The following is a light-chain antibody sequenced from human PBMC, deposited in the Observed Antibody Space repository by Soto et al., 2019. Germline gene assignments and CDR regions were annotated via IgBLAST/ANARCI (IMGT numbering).Light chain of an antibody. CDR3: TSYTSASTYV. CDR1: KRDVGGHDS. Sequence: QSVLNPLSSGSVGPCQWIGIPLPGNKRDVGGHDSVSWYQQHPGKAPKLMIYNVSNRPSGVSNRFSGSKSGNTASLTISGLLAEDEADYFCTSYTSASTYVFGAGTKVTVL. V-gene: IGLV2-14*01. CDR2: NVS. J-gene: IGLJ1*01.